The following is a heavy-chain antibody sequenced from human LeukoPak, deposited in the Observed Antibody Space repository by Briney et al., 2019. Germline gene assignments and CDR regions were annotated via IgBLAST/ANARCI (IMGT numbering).Heavy chain of an antibody. D-gene: IGHD2-15*01. Sequence: PGGSLRLSCAASGFTFSAYWMTWVRQAPGQGLEWVANIKHDGSEKYYVDSVKGRFTISRDKAKNPLFLQINSLRAEDTAVYYCARGRYCSGGSCHYFDYWGQGTLVTVSS. CDR3: ARGRYCSGGSCHYFDY. V-gene: IGHV3-7*01. CDR2: IKHDGSEK. CDR1: GFTFSAYW. J-gene: IGHJ4*02.